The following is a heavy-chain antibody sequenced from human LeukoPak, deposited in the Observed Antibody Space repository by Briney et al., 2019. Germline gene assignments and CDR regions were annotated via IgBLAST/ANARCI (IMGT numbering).Heavy chain of an antibody. V-gene: IGHV4-4*07. CDR3: ARGKYYYGSGTYYTRSYDWYFDL. CDR1: GGSISSYY. J-gene: IGHJ2*01. CDR2: FYTSGST. D-gene: IGHD3-10*01. Sequence: SETLSLTCTVSGGSISSYYWSWIRQPAGKGLEWIGRFYTSGSTKYNPSLKSRVTMSEDTSKNQFSLKLSSVTAADTAVYYCARGKYYYGSGTYYTRSYDWYFDLWGRGTLVTVSS.